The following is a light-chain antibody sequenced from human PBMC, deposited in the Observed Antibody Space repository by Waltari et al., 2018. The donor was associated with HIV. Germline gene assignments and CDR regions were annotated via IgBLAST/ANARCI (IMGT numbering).Light chain of an antibody. CDR3: QTWDNSPVL. CDR1: YLDHKY. CDR2: HDP. J-gene: IGLJ2*01. V-gene: IGLV3-1*01. Sequence: SYDLRQPPSVSVSPGQTASITCSGDYLDHKYVCWYQQKPGQSRGVVSYHDPKRPSGVPGPFSGAKSGNTATLTISGTQTMDEGDYYCQTWDNSPVLFGGGTRLTVL.